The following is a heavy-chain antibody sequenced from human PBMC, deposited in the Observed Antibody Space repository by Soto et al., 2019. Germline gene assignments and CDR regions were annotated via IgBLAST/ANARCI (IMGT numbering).Heavy chain of an antibody. Sequence: GVSLRLSCAASGFTFSTFAMSWVRQAPGKGLEWVSGISTSGGGTYYAASVKGRFTISRDDSRNTLYLQMNSLRAEDTAVYYCAKDHYRLAAAGTAFDYLGQGTLVTVSS. J-gene: IGHJ4*02. CDR3: AKDHYRLAAAGTAFDY. CDR1: GFTFSTFA. D-gene: IGHD6-13*01. V-gene: IGHV3-23*01. CDR2: ISTSGGGT.